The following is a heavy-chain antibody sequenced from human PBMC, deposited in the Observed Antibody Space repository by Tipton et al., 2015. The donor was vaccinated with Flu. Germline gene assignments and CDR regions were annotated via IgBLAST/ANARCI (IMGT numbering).Heavy chain of an antibody. CDR2: IHTNGKT. J-gene: IGHJ4*02. V-gene: IGHV4-4*07. CDR3: VREYGTMDY. Sequence: TLSLTCSVSEDHMSNFYWSWVRQPAGEGLEWIGRIHTNGKTDYNPSLKSRVAMSIATSKKQFSLHVTSVTAVDTAVYYCVREYGTMDYWGQGRLVTVSS. D-gene: IGHD1-1*01. CDR1: EDHMSNFY.